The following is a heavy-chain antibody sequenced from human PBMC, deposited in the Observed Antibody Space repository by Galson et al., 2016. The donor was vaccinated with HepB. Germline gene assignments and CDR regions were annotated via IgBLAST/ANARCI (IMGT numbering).Heavy chain of an antibody. CDR2: ISSGSSYI. D-gene: IGHD6-13*01. Sequence: LEWVSSISSGSSYIYYADSVKGRFTISRDNVKKSLYLQMNSLRPEDTAVYYSARVREQQLLDAFDIWGQGTMVTVSS. CDR3: ARVREQQLLDAFDI. J-gene: IGHJ3*02. V-gene: IGHV3-21*01.